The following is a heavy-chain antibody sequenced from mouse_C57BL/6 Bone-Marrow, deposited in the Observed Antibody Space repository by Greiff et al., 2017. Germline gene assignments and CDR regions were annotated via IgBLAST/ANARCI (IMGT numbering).Heavy chain of an antibody. Sequence: QVQLQQSGAELVKPGASVKMSCKASGYTFTSYWITWVKQRPGQGLEWIGDIYPGSGSTNYNEKFKSKATLTVDTSSSTAYMQLSSLTSEDSAVYYCARKLRLPYYFDYWGQGTTLTVSS. CDR1: GYTFTSYW. CDR2: IYPGSGST. J-gene: IGHJ2*01. D-gene: IGHD3-2*02. CDR3: ARKLRLPYYFDY. V-gene: IGHV1-55*01.